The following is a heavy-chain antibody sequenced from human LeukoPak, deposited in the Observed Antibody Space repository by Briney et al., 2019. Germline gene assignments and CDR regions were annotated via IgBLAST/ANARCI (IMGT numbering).Heavy chain of an antibody. Sequence: SETLSLTCTVSGGSISSGDYYWSWIRQPPGKGLEWIGYIYYSGSTYYNPSLKSRVTISVDTSKNQFSLKLSSVTAADTAVYYCARADYCGGDCVDAFDIWGQGSMVTVSS. J-gene: IGHJ3*02. CDR3: ARADYCGGDCVDAFDI. V-gene: IGHV4-30-4*08. CDR2: IYYSGST. CDR1: GGSISSGDYY. D-gene: IGHD2-21*01.